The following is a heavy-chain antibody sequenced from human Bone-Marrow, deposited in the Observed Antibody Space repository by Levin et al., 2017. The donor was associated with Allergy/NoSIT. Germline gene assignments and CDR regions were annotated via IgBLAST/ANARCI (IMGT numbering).Heavy chain of an antibody. CDR1: GFTFSYYT. Sequence: PGGSLRLSCATSGFTFSYYTMHWVRQAPGKGLEWVAGISYGGRNEYYADSVKGRFTISRDNSKNTVSLQVNSLRGEDTAVYYCTRGGCSSPSCREHFYYYYIDVWGEGTTLTVSS. V-gene: IGHV3-30-3*01. CDR3: TRGGCSSPSCREHFYYYYIDV. CDR2: ISYGGRNE. D-gene: IGHD2-2*01. J-gene: IGHJ6*03.